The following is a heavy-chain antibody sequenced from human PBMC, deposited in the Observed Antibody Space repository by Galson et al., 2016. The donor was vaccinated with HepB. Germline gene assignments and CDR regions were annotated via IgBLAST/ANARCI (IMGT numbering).Heavy chain of an antibody. CDR3: AKPIVGAVFHAFDI. J-gene: IGHJ3*02. CDR1: GFSFSSYV. Sequence: SLRLSCAASGFSFSSYVMHWVRQAPGKGLEWVAVISYDGRNKYYADSVKCRFTISRDNSKNTLYLQMSSLRAEDTAVDYCAKPIVGAVFHAFDIWGQGTMVTVSS. D-gene: IGHD1-26*01. CDR2: ISYDGRNK. V-gene: IGHV3-30*18.